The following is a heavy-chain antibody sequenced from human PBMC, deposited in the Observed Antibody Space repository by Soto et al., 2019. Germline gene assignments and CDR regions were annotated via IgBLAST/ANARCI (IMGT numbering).Heavy chain of an antibody. CDR2: IYYSGST. D-gene: IGHD5-18*01. Sequence: LETLSLTCTVSGGSISSYYWSWIRQPPGKGLEWIGYIYYSGSTNYNPSLKSRVTISVDTSKNQFSLKLSSVTAADTAVYYCASLDTAMVGDYYYGMDVWGQGTTVTVSS. CDR1: GGSISSYY. V-gene: IGHV4-59*01. J-gene: IGHJ6*02. CDR3: ASLDTAMVGDYYYGMDV.